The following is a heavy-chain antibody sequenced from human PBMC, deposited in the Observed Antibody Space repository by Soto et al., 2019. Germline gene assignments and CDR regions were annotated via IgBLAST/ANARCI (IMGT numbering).Heavy chain of an antibody. D-gene: IGHD1-26*01. J-gene: IGHJ4*02. V-gene: IGHV4-59*08. CDR3: AGLGGSYAVPHLDY. CDR2: IYYSGTT. CDR1: GGPLNHYY. Sequence: SETPSLTCTVSGGPLNHYYSTWIRQPPGKGQEWMGFIYYSGTTTNDMPSLKSRVTLSVDTSKNQFSLKLSSVTAADTAVYYCAGLGGSYAVPHLDYWGQGTLVTVSS.